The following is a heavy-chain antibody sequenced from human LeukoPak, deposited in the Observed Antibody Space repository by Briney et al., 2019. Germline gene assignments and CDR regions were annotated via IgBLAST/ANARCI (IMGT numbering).Heavy chain of an antibody. CDR2: ISWNSGSI. D-gene: IGHD1-7*01. V-gene: IGHV3-9*01. J-gene: IGHJ4*02. Sequence: GGSLRLSCAASGFTFDDYAMHWVRQAPGKGLEWVSGISWNSGSIDYADSVKGRFTISRDNAKNSLYLRMNSLRTEDTALYYCAKGLDITGTTGLDYWGQGTLVTVSS. CDR1: GFTFDDYA. CDR3: AKGLDITGTTGLDY.